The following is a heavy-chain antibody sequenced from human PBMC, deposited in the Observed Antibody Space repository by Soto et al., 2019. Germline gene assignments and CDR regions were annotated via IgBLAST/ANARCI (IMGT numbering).Heavy chain of an antibody. V-gene: IGHV1-46*03. J-gene: IGHJ6*03. CDR2: INPSGGST. CDR1: GYTFTSYY. D-gene: IGHD2-8*01. CDR3: ARDGYCTNGVCYNDQIYYHYYYMAV. Sequence: ASVKVSCKASGYTFTSYYMHWVRQAPGQGLEWMGIINPSGGSTSYAQKFQGRVTMTRDTSTSTVYMELSSLRSEDTAVYYCARDGYCTNGVCYNDQIYYHYYYMAVPGKRTTVTVSS.